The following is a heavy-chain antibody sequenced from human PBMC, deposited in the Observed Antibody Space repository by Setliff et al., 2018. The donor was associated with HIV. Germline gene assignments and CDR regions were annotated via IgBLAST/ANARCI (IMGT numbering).Heavy chain of an antibody. CDR2: IYSSGTK. D-gene: IGHD2-15*01. CDR3: ARGFCSGGFCHPNFYHYMDV. J-gene: IGHJ6*03. V-gene: IGHV4-31*03. CDR1: GVTSGDYY. Sequence: PSETLSLTCTFSGVTSGDYYWTWIRQHPVKGLEWIGYIYSSGTKYYNPSLKSRLAISLDTSKNQFSLNLKSVTAADAAVYYCARGFCSGGFCHPNFYHYMDVWGKGTT.